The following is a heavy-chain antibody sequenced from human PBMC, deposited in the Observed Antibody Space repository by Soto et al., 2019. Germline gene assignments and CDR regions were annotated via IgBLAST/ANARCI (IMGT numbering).Heavy chain of an antibody. CDR2: LKSKSVGGAI. Sequence: EVQLVESGGGLVKPGGSLRVSCAASGFTFSDAWMNWVRKAPGRGLEWVGRLKSKSVGGAIEYAAPVRGRFTISRDDSKDTVFLEMDILRTEDTAVYFCATDQGAITTFGVVLPFIDYWGLGTRVTVSS. CDR1: GFTFSDAW. D-gene: IGHD3-3*01. J-gene: IGHJ4*02. V-gene: IGHV3-15*07. CDR3: ATDQGAITTFGVVLPFIDY.